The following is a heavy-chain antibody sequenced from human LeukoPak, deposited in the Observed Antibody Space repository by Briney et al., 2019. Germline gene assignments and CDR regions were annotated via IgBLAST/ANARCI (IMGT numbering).Heavy chain of an antibody. CDR2: LKSKTDGETS. D-gene: IGHD1-1*01. CDR3: IANLDY. Sequence: GGSLRLSCEASGITFSDAWMSWVRQVPGKGLEWIALLKSKTDGETSDYAAPVKGRFTVSRNDEENTLFLQMDSLKIDDTAVYYCIANLDYWGQGTLVTVSS. J-gene: IGHJ4*02. V-gene: IGHV3-15*01. CDR1: GITFSDAW.